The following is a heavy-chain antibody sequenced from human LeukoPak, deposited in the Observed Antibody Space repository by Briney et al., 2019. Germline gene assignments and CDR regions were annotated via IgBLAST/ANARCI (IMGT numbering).Heavy chain of an antibody. CDR1: GYSFTNYR. D-gene: IGHD3-22*01. Sequence: GDALKISCKGSGYSFTNYRIGWVRQRPGKSLEWMGSIYPGDSDTRYSPSFQGQVTISADKSISTAYLQWSSLKASDTAMYYCARLGRYDNSGYYYAYWGQGIQVTVSS. CDR3: ARLGRYDNSGYYYAY. CDR2: IYPGDSDT. V-gene: IGHV5-51*01. J-gene: IGHJ4*02.